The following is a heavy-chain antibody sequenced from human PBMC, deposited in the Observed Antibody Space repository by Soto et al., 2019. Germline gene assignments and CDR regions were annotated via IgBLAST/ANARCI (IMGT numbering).Heavy chain of an antibody. CDR3: ARDGAVAGLFDY. J-gene: IGHJ4*02. CDR1: GFTFSGYD. CDR2: ISHDERNK. V-gene: IGHV3-30*04. Sequence: GVSLRLSCAASGFTFSGYDMHWVRQAPGKGLEWVAVISHDERNKYYADSVKGRFTISRDISKDTLYLQMNSLRAEDTAVYFCARDGAVAGLFDYWGQGTLVTVSS. D-gene: IGHD6-19*01.